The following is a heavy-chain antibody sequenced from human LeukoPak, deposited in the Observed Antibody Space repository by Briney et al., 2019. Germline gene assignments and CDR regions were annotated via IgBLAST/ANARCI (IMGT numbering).Heavy chain of an antibody. CDR1: GYTFTGYY. CDR3: ARSGTSVGYYYYYMDV. D-gene: IGHD3-10*01. CDR2: INPNSGGT. V-gene: IGHV1-2*02. Sequence: ASVKVSWKASGYTFTGYYMHWVRPAPGQGLEWMGWINPNSGGTNYAQKFQGRVTMTRYTSISTAYMELGRLRSDDTAVYYCARSGTSVGYYYYYMDVWGKGPTVTVSS. J-gene: IGHJ6*03.